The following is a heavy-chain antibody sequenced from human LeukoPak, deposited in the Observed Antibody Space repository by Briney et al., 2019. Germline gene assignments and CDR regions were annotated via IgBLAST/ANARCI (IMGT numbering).Heavy chain of an antibody. D-gene: IGHD3-10*01. Sequence: GGSLRLSCAASGFTFSSYWMHWVRQAPGKGLVWVSRINTDGSSTSYADSVKGRFTISRDNAKNSLYLQMNSLRAEDTAVYYWARELLWFGEFTSRSFDYWGQGTLVTVSS. CDR2: INTDGSST. J-gene: IGHJ4*02. V-gene: IGHV3-74*01. CDR3: ARELLWFGEFTSRSFDY. CDR1: GFTFSSYW.